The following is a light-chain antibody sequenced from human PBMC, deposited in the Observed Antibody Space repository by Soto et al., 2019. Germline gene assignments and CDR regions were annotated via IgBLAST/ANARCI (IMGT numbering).Light chain of an antibody. CDR1: QSVSSN. V-gene: IGKV3-15*01. CDR3: QQYNNWPQT. CDR2: GAS. Sequence: EIVMTQSPATLSVSPGERDTLSCRASQSVSSNLAWYQQKPGQAPRLLIYGASTRATGIPARFSGSGSGTEFTLTISSLQSEDSAVYYCQQYNNWPQTFGQGTKVDIK. J-gene: IGKJ1*01.